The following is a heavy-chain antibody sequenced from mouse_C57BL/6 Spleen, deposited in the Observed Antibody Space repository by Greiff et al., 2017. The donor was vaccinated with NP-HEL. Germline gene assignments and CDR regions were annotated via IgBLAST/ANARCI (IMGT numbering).Heavy chain of an antibody. CDR1: GFTFSSYA. V-gene: IGHV5-4*01. D-gene: IGHD1-1*01. CDR3: ARDYYYGSSYGSYFDY. J-gene: IGHJ2*01. Sequence: EVQLQQSGGGLVKPGGSLKLSCAASGFTFSSYAMSWVRQTPEKRLEWVATISDGGSYTYYPDNVKGRFTISRDNAKNNLYLQMSHLKSEDTAMYYCARDYYYGSSYGSYFDYWGQGTTLTVSS. CDR2: ISDGGSYT.